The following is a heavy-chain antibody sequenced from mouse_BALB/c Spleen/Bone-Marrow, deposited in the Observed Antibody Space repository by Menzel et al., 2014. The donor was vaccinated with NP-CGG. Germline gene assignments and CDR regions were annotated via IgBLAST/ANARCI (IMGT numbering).Heavy chain of an antibody. CDR2: ISSGSSTI. D-gene: IGHD3-1*01. V-gene: IGHV5-17*02. CDR1: GFTFSSFG. CDR3: ASVSAWFAY. J-gene: IGHJ3*01. Sequence: EVQLVESGGGLVQPGGSRKLSCAASGFTFSSFGMHWVRQAPEKGLEWVAYISSGSSTIYYADTVKGRFTISRDNPKKPLFMQMTSLRSEDTAMYYCASVSAWFAYWGQGTLVTVSA.